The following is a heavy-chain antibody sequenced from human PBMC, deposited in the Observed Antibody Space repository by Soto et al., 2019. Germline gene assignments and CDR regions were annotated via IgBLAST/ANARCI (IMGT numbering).Heavy chain of an antibody. D-gene: IGHD3-22*01. J-gene: IGHJ4*02. CDR1: GGTFSNYA. CDR2: IIPIVGTA. CDR3: ASARRPGYYDSSGYSSDH. V-gene: IGHV1-69*12. Sequence: QVQLVQSGAEVKKPGSSVKVSCKASGGTFSNYAFSWVRQAPGQGLEWMGGIIPIVGTANYAQKFQGRVTITADESTSTASMELSSLRSEDTAVYYCASARRPGYYDSSGYSSDHWGQGTLVTVSS.